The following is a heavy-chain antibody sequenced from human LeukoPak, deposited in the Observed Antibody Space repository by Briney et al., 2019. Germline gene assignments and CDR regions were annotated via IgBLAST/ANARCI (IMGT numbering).Heavy chain of an antibody. CDR3: AREPGYYDSSGYPNY. CDR1: GFTFSSYS. CDR2: ISSSSSYI. J-gene: IGHJ4*02. V-gene: IGHV3-21*01. Sequence: GGSLRLSCAASGFTFSSYSMNWVRQAPGKGLEWVSPISSSSSYIYYADSVKGRFTISRDNAKNSLYLQMNSLRAEDTAVYYCAREPGYYDSSGYPNYWGQGTLVTVSS. D-gene: IGHD3-22*01.